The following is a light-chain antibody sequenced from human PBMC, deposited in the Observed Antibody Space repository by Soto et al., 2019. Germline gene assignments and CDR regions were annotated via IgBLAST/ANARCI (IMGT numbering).Light chain of an antibody. CDR3: QSYDSSNPVV. CDR2: EDD. V-gene: IGLV6-57*04. CDR1: SGSIASNY. J-gene: IGLJ2*01. Sequence: NFMLTQPHSVSESPGKTVTISCTRSSGSIASNYVQWYQQRPGSAPTTLIYEDDRRPSGVPDRVSGSIDRSSKSASLTISGLKTEDEADYYCQSYDSSNPVVFGGGTKLTVL.